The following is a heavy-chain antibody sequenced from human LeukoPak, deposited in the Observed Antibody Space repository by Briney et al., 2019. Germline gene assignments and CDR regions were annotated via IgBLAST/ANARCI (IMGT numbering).Heavy chain of an antibody. V-gene: IGHV3-23*01. D-gene: IGHD5-24*01. CDR3: AKDKAPGRWHTPSDL. J-gene: IGHJ5*02. CDR2: ISDSGDGT. Sequence: GGSLRLSCAASGFTFRTYAMSWVRQAPGKGLEWVSGISDSGDGTYYAESVKGRFTISRDNSKNTMFLQMNSLRADDTAKYYCAKDKAPGRWHTPSDLWGQGTLVTVSS. CDR1: GFTFRTYA.